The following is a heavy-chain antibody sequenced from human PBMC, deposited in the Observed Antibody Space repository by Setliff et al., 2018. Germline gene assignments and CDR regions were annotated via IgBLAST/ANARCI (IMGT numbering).Heavy chain of an antibody. Sequence: ETLSLTCTVSGGSISSYYWSWIRQPPGKGLEWIGYIYYSGSTNYNPSLKSRVTISVDTSKNQFSLKLSSVTAADTAVYYCARSFSRREKFLLDYWGQGALVTVSS. CDR2: IYYSGST. J-gene: IGHJ4*02. CDR3: ARSFSRREKFLLDY. V-gene: IGHV4-59*12. CDR1: GGSISSYY.